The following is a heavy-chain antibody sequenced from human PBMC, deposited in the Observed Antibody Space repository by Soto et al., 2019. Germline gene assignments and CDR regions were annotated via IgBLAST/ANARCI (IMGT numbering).Heavy chain of an antibody. J-gene: IGHJ3*01. CDR2: IYPGDSDT. V-gene: IGHV5-51*01. CDR3: AGTFCSGGSCNEDFDL. Sequence: GESLKISCKGSGYSFVSYWIAWVRQMPGEGLEGMGLIYPGDSDTIYSPSFQGQVTISADKSINTVYLQWSSLKASDTAMYYCAGTFCSGGSCNEDFDLWGKGTMITVSS. D-gene: IGHD2-15*01. CDR1: GYSFVSYW.